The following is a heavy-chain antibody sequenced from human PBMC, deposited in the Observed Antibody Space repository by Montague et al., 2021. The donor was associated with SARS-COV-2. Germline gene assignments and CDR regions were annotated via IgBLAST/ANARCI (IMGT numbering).Heavy chain of an antibody. D-gene: IGHD1-26*01. Sequence: SETLSLTCAVYGGSFSGYYWSRIRQPPGKGLEWIGEIYHSGSTNYNPSLKSRVTISVDTSKNQFSLRLSSVTAADTAVYYCAREPQVEATDYWGQGTLVTVSS. CDR2: IYHSGST. V-gene: IGHV4-34*01. CDR3: AREPQVEATDY. J-gene: IGHJ4*02. CDR1: GGSFSGYY.